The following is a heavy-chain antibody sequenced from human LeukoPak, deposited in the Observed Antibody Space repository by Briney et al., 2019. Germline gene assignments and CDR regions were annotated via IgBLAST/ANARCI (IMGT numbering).Heavy chain of an antibody. Sequence: GGSLRLSCAASGFTFSSYEMNWVRQAPGKGLEWVSYISSSGSTKYYADSVKGRFTISGDNAKNSLYLQMNSLRAEDTAVYYCARKDYGGYAYYYYGLDVWGKGTTVTVSS. CDR3: ARKDYGGYAYYYYGLDV. CDR1: GFTFSSYE. D-gene: IGHD5-12*01. CDR2: ISSSGSTK. J-gene: IGHJ6*04. V-gene: IGHV3-48*03.